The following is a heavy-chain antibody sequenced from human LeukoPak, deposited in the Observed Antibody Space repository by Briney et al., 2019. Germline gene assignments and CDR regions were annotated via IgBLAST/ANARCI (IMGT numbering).Heavy chain of an antibody. J-gene: IGHJ4*02. CDR3: ARRPGLSSGYLDY. Sequence: GESLKISCKGSGYSFATYWIAWVRQMPGKGLEWMGIIYPGNSDTRYSPSFQGQVTISADKSITTAYLEWSSLKASDTAMYYCARRPGLSSGYLDYWGQGTQLTVSS. CDR2: IYPGNSDT. D-gene: IGHD3-3*01. V-gene: IGHV5-51*01. CDR1: GYSFATYW.